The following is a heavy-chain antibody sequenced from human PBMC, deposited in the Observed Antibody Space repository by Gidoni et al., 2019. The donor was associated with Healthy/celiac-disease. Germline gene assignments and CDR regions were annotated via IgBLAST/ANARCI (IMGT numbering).Heavy chain of an antibody. Sequence: QITLKESGPTLVKPTQTLTLTCTFSGFSLSTRGVGVGWIRQPPGKALEWLALIYWNDDKRYSPSLKSRLTITKDTSKNQVVLTMTNMDPVDTATYYCAHRPYDFWSGYYFFDYWGQGTLVTVSS. V-gene: IGHV2-5*01. D-gene: IGHD3-3*01. CDR3: AHRPYDFWSGYYFFDY. CDR1: GFSLSTRGVG. J-gene: IGHJ4*02. CDR2: IYWNDDK.